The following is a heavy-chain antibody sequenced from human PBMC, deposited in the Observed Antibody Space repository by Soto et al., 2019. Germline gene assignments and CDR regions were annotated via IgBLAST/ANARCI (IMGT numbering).Heavy chain of an antibody. CDR2: IYYSGST. V-gene: IGHV4-31*03. Sequence: QVQLQESGPGLVKPSQTLSLTCTLSGDSISSTGYYWSWIRQHPGKGLEWIGYIYYSGSTYYNQSLKSRVTIPLDTSKNQFSLKLSSVTAADTAVYYCASDQRWSNQYYGMDVWGQGTTVTVSS. J-gene: IGHJ6*02. CDR3: ASDQRWSNQYYGMDV. CDR1: GDSISSTGYY. D-gene: IGHD2-15*01.